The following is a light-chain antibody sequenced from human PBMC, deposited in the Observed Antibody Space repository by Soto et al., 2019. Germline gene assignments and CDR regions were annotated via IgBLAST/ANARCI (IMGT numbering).Light chain of an antibody. CDR2: DAS. Sequence: EIVLTQSPASLSLSPGERATLSCRASQTVSIYVAWHQQKPGQAPRLLIYDASNRATGIPDRFSGSGSGTDFTLTISRLEPEDFAVYYCQQYGSSLGVTFGGGTKVDTK. V-gene: IGKV3-20*01. CDR1: QTVSIY. J-gene: IGKJ4*01. CDR3: QQYGSSLGVT.